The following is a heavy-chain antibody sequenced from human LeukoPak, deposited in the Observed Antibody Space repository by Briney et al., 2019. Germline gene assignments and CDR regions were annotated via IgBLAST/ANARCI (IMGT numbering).Heavy chain of an antibody. V-gene: IGHV3-74*01. CDR3: ARALVAGVTLNALDI. CDR1: GFSFSSYW. CDR2: IQHDGSTT. Sequence: PGGSLRLSCAASGFSFSSYWMHWVRQAPGKGLVWVARIQHDGSTTNYADSVKGRFTISRDNAKKTLYVQMNSLRAEDTAVYYCARALVAGVTLNALDIWGRGTMVTVSS. D-gene: IGHD2-15*01. J-gene: IGHJ3*02.